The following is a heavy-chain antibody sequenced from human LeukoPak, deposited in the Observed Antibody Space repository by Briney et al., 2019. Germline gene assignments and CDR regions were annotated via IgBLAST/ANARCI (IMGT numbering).Heavy chain of an antibody. CDR1: DGSINNYY. V-gene: IGHV4-59*01. D-gene: IGHD2-15*01. CDR3: AREPRHCSGATCYMIRAFDI. J-gene: IGHJ3*02. Sequence: PSETLSLTCTVSDGSINNYYWSWIRQPPGKGLEWIGYISYTGNTNYNPSLKGRVTISVDTSRSQLSLNLSSVTAADTAVYYCAREPRHCSGATCYMIRAFDIWGQGTMVTVSS. CDR2: ISYTGNT.